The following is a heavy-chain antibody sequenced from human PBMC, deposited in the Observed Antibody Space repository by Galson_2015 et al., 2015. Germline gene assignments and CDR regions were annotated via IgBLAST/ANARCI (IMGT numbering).Heavy chain of an antibody. CDR2: IWYDGSNK. J-gene: IGHJ6*02. CDR1: GFTFSSYG. V-gene: IGHV3-33*01. D-gene: IGHD7-27*01. CDR3: ARDRGDDWGGYYYYYGMDV. Sequence: SLRLSCAASGFTFSSYGMHWVRQAPGKGLEWVAVIWYDGSNKYYADSVKGRFTISRDNSKNTLYLQMNSLRAEDTAVYYCARDRGDDWGGYYYYYGMDVWGQGTTVTVSS.